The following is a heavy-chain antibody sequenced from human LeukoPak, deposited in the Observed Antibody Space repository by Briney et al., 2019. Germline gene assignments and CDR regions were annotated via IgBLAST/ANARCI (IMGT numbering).Heavy chain of an antibody. V-gene: IGHV3-30*02. CDR2: IRYDGSNK. J-gene: IGHJ4*02. CDR1: GFTFSSYS. Sequence: GGSLRLSCAASGFTFSSYSMNWVRQAPGKGLEWVAFIRYDGSNKYYADSVKGRFTISRDNSKNTLYLQMNRLRAEDTAVYYCAKDFSVYYYDSRVLDYWGQGTLVTVSS. CDR3: AKDFSVYYYDSRVLDY. D-gene: IGHD3-22*01.